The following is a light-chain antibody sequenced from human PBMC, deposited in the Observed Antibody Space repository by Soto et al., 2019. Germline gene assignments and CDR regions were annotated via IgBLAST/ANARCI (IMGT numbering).Light chain of an antibody. CDR2: DAS. CDR1: QSVSSY. V-gene: IGKV3-11*01. J-gene: IGKJ2*01. CDR3: QQRANWPHT. Sequence: EIVSTQSPATLSLSPGERATLSCRASQSVSSYLAWYQQKPGQAPRLLIYDASKRATGIPARFSGSGSGTDFTLTISSLELEDSAVYYCQQRANWPHTFGQGTKLEIK.